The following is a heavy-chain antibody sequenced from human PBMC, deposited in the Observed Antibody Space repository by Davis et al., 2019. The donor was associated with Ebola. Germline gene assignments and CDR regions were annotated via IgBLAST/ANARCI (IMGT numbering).Heavy chain of an antibody. V-gene: IGHV1-8*03. J-gene: IGHJ6*03. CDR2: MNPNSGNT. CDR3: ARDNSSSWSQYYYYYYMDV. D-gene: IGHD6-13*01. CDR1: GYTFTSYD. Sequence: SVNVSCKASGYTFTSYDINWVRQATGQGLEWMGWMNPNSGNTGYAQKFQGRVTITRNTSISTAYMELSSLRSDDTAVYYCARDNSSSWSQYYYYYYMDVWGKGTTVTVSS.